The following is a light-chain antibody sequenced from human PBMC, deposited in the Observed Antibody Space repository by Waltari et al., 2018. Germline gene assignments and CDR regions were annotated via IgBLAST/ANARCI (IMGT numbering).Light chain of an antibody. CDR3: SSFVGGTTYLL. CDR2: DDI. V-gene: IGLV2-23*01. CDR1: GSF. Sequence: QSALTQPASVSGSPGRSITISCIGGGSFVSWYQQHPGKAPKLMIYDDIRRPSGVSNRFSASKSDNTASLTSSGLQADDEAVYYCSSFVGGTTYLLIGGGTRLTVL. J-gene: IGLJ2*01.